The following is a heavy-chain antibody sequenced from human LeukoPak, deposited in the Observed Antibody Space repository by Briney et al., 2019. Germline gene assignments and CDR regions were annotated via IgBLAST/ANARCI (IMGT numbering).Heavy chain of an antibody. CDR1: GFTFSNYG. J-gene: IGHJ2*01. CDR3: AKDHTSGWSTLSYFDL. V-gene: IGHV3-30*02. D-gene: IGHD6-19*01. Sequence: GGSLRLSCAASGFTFSNYGMHWVRQAPGKGLERVAFIRYDGSNKYYADSVKGRFTISRDNSKNTLYLQMNSLRAEDTAVYYCAKDHTSGWSTLSYFDLWDRGTLVTVSS. CDR2: IRYDGSNK.